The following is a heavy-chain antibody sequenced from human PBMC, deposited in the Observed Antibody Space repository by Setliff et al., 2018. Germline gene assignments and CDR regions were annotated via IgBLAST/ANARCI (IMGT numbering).Heavy chain of an antibody. J-gene: IGHJ4*02. Sequence: GASVKVSCKASGYNFPGYYLHWVRQAPGQGLEWMGWISPHTGNTQYAQNFQGRVTMTRDTSITTAYMVLSSLSSNATALYYCARRAFIETITGYCFDLWGQGTQVTVSS. CDR1: GYNFPGYY. CDR3: ARRAFIETITGYCFDL. CDR2: ISPHTGNT. V-gene: IGHV1-2*02. D-gene: IGHD1-20*01.